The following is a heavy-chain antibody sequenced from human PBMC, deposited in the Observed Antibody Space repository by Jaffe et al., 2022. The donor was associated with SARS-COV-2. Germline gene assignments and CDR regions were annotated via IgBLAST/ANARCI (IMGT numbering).Heavy chain of an antibody. J-gene: IGHJ4*02. D-gene: IGHD3-22*01. V-gene: IGHV3-30*04. CDR1: GFTFSSYA. Sequence: QVQLVESGGGVVQPGRSLRLSCAASGFTFSSYAMHWVRQAPGKGLEWVAVISYDGSNKYYADSVKGRFTISRDNSKNTLYLQMNSLRAEDTAVYYCASFDHYDSSGYYRTSNPAIDYWGQGTLVTVSS. CDR2: ISYDGSNK. CDR3: ASFDHYDSSGYYRTSNPAIDY.